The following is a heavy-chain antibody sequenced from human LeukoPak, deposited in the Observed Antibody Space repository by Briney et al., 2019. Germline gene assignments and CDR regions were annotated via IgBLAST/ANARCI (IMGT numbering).Heavy chain of an antibody. V-gene: IGHV1-18*01. Sequence: GASVKVSCKASGYTFTNYGITWVRQAPGQGLEWMGWISAYNGNTNYAQKLQGRVTMTTDTSTSTAYMELRSLRSDDTAVYYCARDLVAGTVARYYYGMDVWGQGTTVTVSS. CDR1: GYTFTNYG. D-gene: IGHD6-19*01. CDR3: ARDLVAGTVARYYYGMDV. CDR2: ISAYNGNT. J-gene: IGHJ6*02.